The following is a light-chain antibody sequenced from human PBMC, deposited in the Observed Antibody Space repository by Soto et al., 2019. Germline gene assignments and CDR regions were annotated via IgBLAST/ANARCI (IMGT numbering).Light chain of an antibody. J-gene: IGLJ2*01. V-gene: IGLV3-21*04. CDR3: QVWHSSVV. Sequence: SYEPTQPPSVSVAPGKTARITCGGDNIGRKSVHWYQQKPGQAPLLVIYYDSARPSGIPERFSGSNPGNTATLTISRVEAGDEADYYCQVWHSSVVFGGGTKVTVL. CDR2: YDS. CDR1: NIGRKS.